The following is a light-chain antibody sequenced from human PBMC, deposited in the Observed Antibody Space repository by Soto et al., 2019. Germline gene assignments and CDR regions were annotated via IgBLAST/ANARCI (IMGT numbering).Light chain of an antibody. Sequence: EVVMTQSPVILSVSPGERATLSCRASQSVGKNLAWYQQRPGQAPRLLIHGASARPSGVPARFSGSGSGTDFTLTIISLQSYDFAVYYCQQYSGSPITFGPGTPVDVK. CDR2: GAS. CDR3: QQYSGSPIT. J-gene: IGKJ3*01. CDR1: QSVGKN. V-gene: IGKV3-15*01.